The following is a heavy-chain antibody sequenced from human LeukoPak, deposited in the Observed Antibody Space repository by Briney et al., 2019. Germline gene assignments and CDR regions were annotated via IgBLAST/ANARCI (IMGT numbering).Heavy chain of an antibody. CDR1: GGSISSYY. V-gene: IGHV4-4*09. D-gene: IGHD3-10*01. Sequence: SETLSLTCTVSGGSISSYYWSWIRQPPGKGLEWIGYIYTSGSTNYNPSLKSRVTISVVTSKNQFSLKLSSVTAADTAVYYCARGIYSMVRGVPNWFDPWGQGTLVTVSS. CDR3: ARGIYSMVRGVPNWFDP. CDR2: IYTSGST. J-gene: IGHJ5*02.